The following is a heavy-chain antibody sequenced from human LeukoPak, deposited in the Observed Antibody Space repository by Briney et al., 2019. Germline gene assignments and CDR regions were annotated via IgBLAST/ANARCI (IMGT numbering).Heavy chain of an antibody. CDR1: GFTFSSYA. V-gene: IGHV3-23*01. J-gene: IGHJ4*02. CDR3: PKLIAAAGTFDY. Sequence: PGGSLRLSCAASGFTFSSYAMSWVRQAPGKGLEWVSAISGSGGSTYYADSVKGRFTISRDNSKNTLYLQMNSLRAEDTAVYYCPKLIAAAGTFDYWGQGTLVTVSS. CDR2: ISGSGGST. D-gene: IGHD6-13*01.